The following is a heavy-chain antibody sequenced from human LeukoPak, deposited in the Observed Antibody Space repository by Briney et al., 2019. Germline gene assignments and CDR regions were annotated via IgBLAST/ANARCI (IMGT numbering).Heavy chain of an antibody. CDR1: GGSISSYY. J-gene: IGHJ4*02. V-gene: IGHV4-59*08. CDR2: TYYSGST. CDR3: ARAGDSGDSSHLPYDY. D-gene: IGHD3-10*01. Sequence: SETLSLTCTVSGGSISSYYWSWIRQPPGKGLEWIGYTYYSGSTYYNPSLKSRVTISVDTSKNQFSLKLSSVTAADTAVYYCARAGDSGDSSHLPYDYWGQGTLVTVSS.